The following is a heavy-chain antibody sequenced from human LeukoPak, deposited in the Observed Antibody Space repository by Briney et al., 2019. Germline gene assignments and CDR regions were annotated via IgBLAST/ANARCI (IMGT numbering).Heavy chain of an antibody. D-gene: IGHD3-10*01. J-gene: IGHJ4*02. CDR3: ARGGTFGEPFSRS. CDR2: INQSGIT. CDR1: GGSFRGFY. V-gene: IGHV4-34*01. Sequence: PSETLSLTCAVYGGSFRGFYWTWIRQPPGEGLEWIGEINQSGITNYSPSLKSRMVISVDTSKKQFSLKLNSVTAADTAVYYCARGGTFGEPFSRSWGQGTLVTVSS.